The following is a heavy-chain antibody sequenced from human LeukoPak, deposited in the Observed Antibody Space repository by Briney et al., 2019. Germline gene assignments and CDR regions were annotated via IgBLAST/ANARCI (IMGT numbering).Heavy chain of an antibody. D-gene: IGHD6-19*01. CDR1: GDSVSSNTAA. CDR3: AREVAGTWAFDI. Sequence: SQTLSLSCALSGDSVSSNTAAWNWLRQSPSRGLEWLGRTFYRSNLYDDYAASVKSRITINPDTSKNQFSLHLKSVTPEDTAVYYCAREVAGTWAFDIWGQGTRVTVSS. J-gene: IGHJ3*02. V-gene: IGHV6-1*01. CDR2: TFYRSNLYD.